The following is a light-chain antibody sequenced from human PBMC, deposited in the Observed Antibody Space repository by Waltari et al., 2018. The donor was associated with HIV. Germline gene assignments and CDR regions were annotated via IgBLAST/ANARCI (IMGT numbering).Light chain of an antibody. CDR1: SSNIGINT. CDR3: AAWDDRLNGWV. Sequence: QSVLTQPPSASGTPGQRVTISCSGSSSNIGINTVNWYQPLPGTAPKLLIYSSNQRPSGVPDRFSGSKSGTSASLAISGLQSEDEADYYCAAWDDRLNGWVFGGGTKLTVL. J-gene: IGLJ3*02. V-gene: IGLV1-44*01. CDR2: SSN.